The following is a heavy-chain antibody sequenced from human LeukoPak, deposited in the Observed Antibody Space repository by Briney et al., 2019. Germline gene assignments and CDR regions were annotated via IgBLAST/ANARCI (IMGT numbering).Heavy chain of an antibody. CDR3: ARGHPYYDYVWGSYRYYYYYYMDV. J-gene: IGHJ6*03. Sequence: SETLSLTCTVSAGSISSSNYYWGWIRQPPGKGLEWIGSIYFSGRTYYNPSLESRVTISVDTSKKQFSLKLSSVTAADTAVYYCARGHPYYDYVWGSYRYYYYYYMDVWGKGTTVTVSS. CDR2: IYFSGRT. CDR1: AGSISSSNYY. D-gene: IGHD3-16*02. V-gene: IGHV4-39*01.